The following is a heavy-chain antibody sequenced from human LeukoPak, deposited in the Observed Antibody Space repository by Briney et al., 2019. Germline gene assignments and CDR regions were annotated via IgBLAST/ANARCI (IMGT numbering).Heavy chain of an antibody. V-gene: IGHV3-23*01. CDR2: ISDSGSST. CDR1: GFTFSSYA. CDR3: AKRDYNFWSGYNY. J-gene: IGHJ4*02. Sequence: QSGGSLRLXCAASGFTFSSYAMSWVRQAPGKGLEWVSSISDSGSSTYYADSVKGRFTISRDNSKNTLYLQMNSLRAEDTAVYYCAKRDYNFWSGYNYWGQGTLVTVSS. D-gene: IGHD3-3*01.